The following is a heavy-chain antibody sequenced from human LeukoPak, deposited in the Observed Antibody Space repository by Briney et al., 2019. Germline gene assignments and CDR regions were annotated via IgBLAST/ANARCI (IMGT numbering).Heavy chain of an antibody. Sequence: SQTLSLTCAISGDSVSSNSAAWNWIRQSPSRGLEWLGRTYYRSKWYNDYAVSVKSRITINPDTSKNQFSLQLNSVTPEDTAVYYCARGSAAAGSRGTNFDYWGQGTLVTVSS. CDR1: GDSVSSNSAA. CDR2: TYYRSKWYN. D-gene: IGHD6-13*01. CDR3: ARGSAAAGSRGTNFDY. J-gene: IGHJ4*02. V-gene: IGHV6-1*01.